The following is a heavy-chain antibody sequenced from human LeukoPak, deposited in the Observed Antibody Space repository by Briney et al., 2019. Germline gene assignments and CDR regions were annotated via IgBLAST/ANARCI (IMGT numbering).Heavy chain of an antibody. D-gene: IGHD5-12*01. V-gene: IGHV4-59*12. J-gene: IGHJ3*02. CDR2: IYYSGNT. Sequence: SETLSLTCTVSGDSISSYYWSWIRQPPGKGLEWIGYIYYSGNTNYNPSLKSRLTISIDTSKNQLSLKLSSVTAADTAVYYCARDGSGYDPDAFDIWGQGTMVTVSS. CDR1: GDSISSYY. CDR3: ARDGSGYDPDAFDI.